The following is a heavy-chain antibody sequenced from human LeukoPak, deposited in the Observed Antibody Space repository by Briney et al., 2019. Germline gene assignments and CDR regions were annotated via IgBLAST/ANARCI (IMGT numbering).Heavy chain of an antibody. CDR1: GFTISSYG. D-gene: IGHD2-2*01. J-gene: IGHJ6*02. CDR3: AKDRHNKYQLPRYYYYYGMDV. Sequence: GGSLRLSCAASGFTISSYGMHWVRQAPGKGLEWVAVISYDGSNKYYADSVKGRFTISRDNSKNTLYLQMNSLRAEDTAVYYCAKDRHNKYQLPRYYYYYGMDVWGQGTTVTVSS. CDR2: ISYDGSNK. V-gene: IGHV3-30*18.